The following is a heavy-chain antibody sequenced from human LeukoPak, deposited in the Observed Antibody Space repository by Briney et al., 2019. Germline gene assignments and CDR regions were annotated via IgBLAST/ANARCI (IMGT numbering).Heavy chain of an antibody. J-gene: IGHJ4*02. D-gene: IGHD4-23*01. CDR3: ARRAGGYSHPYDY. Sequence: GSLRLSCAVSGFTVSGNYMSWVRQAPGKGLEWVSLIYSGGTTYYADSVKGRFTISRDNSKNTLYLQMNSLRAEDTAVYYCARRAGGYSHPYDYWGQGILVAVSS. V-gene: IGHV3-53*01. CDR1: GFTVSGNY. CDR2: IYSGGTT.